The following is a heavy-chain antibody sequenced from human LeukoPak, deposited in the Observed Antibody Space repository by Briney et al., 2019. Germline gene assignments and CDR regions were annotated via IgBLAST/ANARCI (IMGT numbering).Heavy chain of an antibody. J-gene: IGHJ4*02. CDR3: ARGDYDFWSGYALFDY. Sequence: ASVKVSCKASGGTFSSYAISWVRQAPGQGLEWMGWISAYNGNTNYAQKLQGRVTMTTDTSTSTAYMELRSLRSDDTAVYYCARGDYDFWSGYALFDYWGQGTLVTVSS. CDR2: ISAYNGNT. D-gene: IGHD3-3*01. CDR1: GGTFSSYA. V-gene: IGHV1-18*01.